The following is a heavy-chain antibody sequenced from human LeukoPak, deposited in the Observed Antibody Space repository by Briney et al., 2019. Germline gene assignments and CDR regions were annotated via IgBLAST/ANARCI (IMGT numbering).Heavy chain of an antibody. CDR1: GYSISSGYY. CDR2: IDHSGST. J-gene: IGHJ4*02. D-gene: IGHD3-10*01. Sequence: SETLSLTCTVSGYSISSGYYWGWIRQPPGKGLEWTGSIDHSGSTYYNPSLKSRVTISVDTSKNQFSLKLSSVTAADTAVYYCARERVLLWFGELFYWGQGTLVTVSS. CDR3: ARERVLLWFGELFY. V-gene: IGHV4-38-2*02.